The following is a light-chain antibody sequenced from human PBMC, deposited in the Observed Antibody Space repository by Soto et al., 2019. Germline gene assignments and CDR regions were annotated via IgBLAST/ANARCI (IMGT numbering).Light chain of an antibody. CDR2: CAS. J-gene: IGKJ1*01. Sequence: DIVMNQSPESLAVSLGERATINCKSSQSVLYSANNKNYLAWYQQKPGQPPKLLIYCASTRGSGVPDRFSGGGSGTDFTLTISSLQAEDVAVYYCQHYYDIPQTFGQGTRVEIK. CDR1: QSVLYSANNKNY. CDR3: QHYYDIPQT. V-gene: IGKV4-1*01.